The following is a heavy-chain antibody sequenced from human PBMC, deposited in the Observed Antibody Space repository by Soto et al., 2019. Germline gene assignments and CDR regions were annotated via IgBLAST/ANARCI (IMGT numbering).Heavy chain of an antibody. CDR1: AASISGFY. D-gene: IGHD1-1*01. CDR3: VRDGTKTLRDWFDP. CDR2: IYATGTT. Sequence: SETLSLTCTVSAASISGFYWSWIRKSAGKGLEWIGRIYATGTTDYNPSLKSRVMMSVDTSKKQFSLKLRSVTAADTAVYYCVRDGTKTLRDWFDPWGQGISVTVSS. J-gene: IGHJ5*02. V-gene: IGHV4-4*07.